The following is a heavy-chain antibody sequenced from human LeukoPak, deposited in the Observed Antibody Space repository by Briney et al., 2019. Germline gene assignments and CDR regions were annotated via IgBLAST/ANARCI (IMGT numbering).Heavy chain of an antibody. D-gene: IGHD3-10*01. Sequence: PSETLSLTCAVYGGSFSGYYWSWIRQPPGKGLEWIGEINHSGSTNYNTSLKSGVTISVDTSKNQFSLKLSSVTAADTAVYYCARAYYGSGSFDYWGQGTLVTVSS. CDR1: GGSFSGYY. CDR3: ARAYYGSGSFDY. V-gene: IGHV4-34*01. J-gene: IGHJ4*02. CDR2: INHSGST.